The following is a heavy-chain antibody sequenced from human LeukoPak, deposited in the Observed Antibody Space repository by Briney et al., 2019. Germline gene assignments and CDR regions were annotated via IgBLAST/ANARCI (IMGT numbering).Heavy chain of an antibody. D-gene: IGHD2/OR15-2a*01. CDR3: ARCKPHQYYYYYYMDV. J-gene: IGHJ6*03. V-gene: IGHV4-59*01. CDR2: IYYSGST. CDR1: GGSISSYY. Sequence: PSETLSLTCTVSGGSISSYYWSWIRQPPGKGLEWIGYIYYSGSTNYNPPLKSRVTISVDTSKNQFSLKLSSVTAADTAVYYCARCKPHQYYYYYYMDVWGKGTTVTVSS.